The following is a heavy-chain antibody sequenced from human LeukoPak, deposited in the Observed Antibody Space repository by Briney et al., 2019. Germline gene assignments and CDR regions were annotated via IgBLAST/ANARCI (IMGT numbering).Heavy chain of an antibody. V-gene: IGHV3-23*01. Sequence: GGSLRLSCTASRFTFSTYAMSWVRQAPGKGMEWVSSISGSGDTTYYTGSVKGRFTISRDNSKNALYLQMSSLRAEDTAVYYCAKSQRNDQQVVQRIDYWGQGTLVTVSS. D-gene: IGHD2-2*01. CDR3: AKSQRNDQQVVQRIDY. J-gene: IGHJ4*02. CDR2: ISGSGDTT. CDR1: RFTFSTYA.